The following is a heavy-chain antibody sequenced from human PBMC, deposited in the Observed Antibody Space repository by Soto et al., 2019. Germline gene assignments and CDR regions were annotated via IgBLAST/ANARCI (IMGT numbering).Heavy chain of an antibody. CDR1: GYTFTSYG. CDR2: ISAYNGNT. Sequence: VASVKVSCKASGYTFTSYGISWVRQAPGQGLEWMGWISAYNGNTNYAQKLQGRVTMTTDTSTSTAYMELRSLRSDDTAVYYCARDYYYDSSGYPYYFDYWGQGTLVTVSS. CDR3: ARDYYYDSSGYPYYFDY. V-gene: IGHV1-18*04. J-gene: IGHJ4*02. D-gene: IGHD3-22*01.